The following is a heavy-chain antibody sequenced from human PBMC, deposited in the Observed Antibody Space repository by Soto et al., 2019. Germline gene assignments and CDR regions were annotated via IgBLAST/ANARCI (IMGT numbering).Heavy chain of an antibody. V-gene: IGHV4-59*01. CDR3: ARASTTGMFYYYYYMDV. J-gene: IGHJ6*03. D-gene: IGHD1-1*01. CDR2: IYYSGST. CDR1: GGSISSYY. Sequence: SETLSLTCTVSGGSISSYYWSWIRQPPGKGLEWIGYIYYSGSTNYNPSLKSRVTISVDTSKNQFSLKLSSVTAADTAVYYCARASTTGMFYYYYYMDVWGKGTMVTVSS.